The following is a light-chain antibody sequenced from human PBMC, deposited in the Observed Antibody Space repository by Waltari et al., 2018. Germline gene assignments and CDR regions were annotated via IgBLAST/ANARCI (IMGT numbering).Light chain of an antibody. Sequence: DIVMTQSPDSLAVSLGERATINCKSSQSVLYRSNKKNYFAWYQQKPGQSPKLLIYWASTRESGVPDRFSGSGSETDFTLTISSLQAGDVAVYYCQQYYSTLSWTFGQGTKVEIK. CDR2: WAS. V-gene: IGKV4-1*01. CDR1: QSVLYRSNKKNY. CDR3: QQYYSTLSWT. J-gene: IGKJ1*01.